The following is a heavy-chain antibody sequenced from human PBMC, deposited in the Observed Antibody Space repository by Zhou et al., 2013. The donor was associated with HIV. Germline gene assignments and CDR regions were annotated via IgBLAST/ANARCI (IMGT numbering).Heavy chain of an antibody. J-gene: IGHJ5*02. CDR3: ARPTVGGGWS. Sequence: QVQLVQSGAEVKKPGSSVKISCAGGFNNRAVTWVRQVPGQGLTWVGSSIPVHQPTTYAQQFQGRVSITADESTSTAYMELSSLRSEDTAVYYCARPTVGGGWSWGQGTLVTVSS. D-gene: IGHD6-19*01. V-gene: IGHV1-69*11. CDR2: SIPVHQPT. CDR1: GFNNRA.